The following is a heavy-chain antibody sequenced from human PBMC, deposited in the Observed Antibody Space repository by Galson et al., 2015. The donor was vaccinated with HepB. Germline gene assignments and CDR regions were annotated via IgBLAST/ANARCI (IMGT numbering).Heavy chain of an antibody. CDR3: ARDRCYYDSSGHEEMEDY. D-gene: IGHD3-22*01. CDR1: GFTFSSFA. V-gene: IGHV3-30*03. Sequence: SLRLSCAAPGFTFSSFAMSWVRQVPGKGLEWVAVITYDGSNTYYADSVKGRFTISRDNSKNTLYLQMNSLRAEDTAVYYCARDRCYYDSSGHEEMEDYWGQGTLVTVSS. J-gene: IGHJ4*02. CDR2: ITYDGSNT.